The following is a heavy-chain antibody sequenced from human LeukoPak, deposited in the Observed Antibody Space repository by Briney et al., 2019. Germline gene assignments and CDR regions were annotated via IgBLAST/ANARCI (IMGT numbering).Heavy chain of an antibody. V-gene: IGHV3-7*03. CDR1: GFTFSNYW. Sequence: GGSLRLSCATSGFTFSNYWMCWVRQAPGKGLEWVANIRQDGGDKYYADSVKGRFTISRDNAKNSLYLQMNSLRAEDTAVYSCAREGSSYAIDYWGQGTLVTVSS. CDR3: AREGSSYAIDY. J-gene: IGHJ4*02. D-gene: IGHD2-2*01. CDR2: IRQDGGDK.